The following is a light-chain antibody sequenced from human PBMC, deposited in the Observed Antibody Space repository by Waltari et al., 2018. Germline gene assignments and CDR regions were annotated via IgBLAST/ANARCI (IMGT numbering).Light chain of an antibody. Sequence: DIQMTQSPSSLSASVGTRVTIPWRASQGIRNYLVWFQPKPGKAPKSLILAASNLQNGVTSRFSGSGAGTDVTLTSRNREPEDFATYYCRQYETYLLTFGGGTKVEIK. CDR2: AAS. J-gene: IGKJ4*01. CDR1: QGIRNY. CDR3: RQYETYLLT. V-gene: IGKV1-16*01.